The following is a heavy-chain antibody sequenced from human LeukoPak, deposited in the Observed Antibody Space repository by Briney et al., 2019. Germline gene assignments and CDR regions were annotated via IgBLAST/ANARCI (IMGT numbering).Heavy chain of an antibody. V-gene: IGHV1-69*05. Sequence: SVKVSCKASGGTFSSYAISWVRQAPGQGLEWMGRIIPIFGTANYAQKFQGRVTITTDESTSTAYMELSSLRSEDTAVYYCARGXXXXXXXXXXDXWGXXXLVTXSS. CDR3: ARGXXXXXXXXXXDX. CDR2: IIPIFGTA. CDR1: GGTFSSYA. J-gene: IGHJ4*02.